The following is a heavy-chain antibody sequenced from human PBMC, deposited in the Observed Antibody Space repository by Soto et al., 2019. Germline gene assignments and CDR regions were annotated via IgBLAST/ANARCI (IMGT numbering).Heavy chain of an antibody. V-gene: IGHV3-30-3*01. Sequence: SLRLSCAAPGFIFSTYAMHWVRQPPGKGLEWVAVISYDGNTKDYADSVKGRFTISRDNSKNTVYLQMSSLRTEDTAVYYCARPGSGYDVLTGRYFYYYHTVDVWGQGTTVTVSS. CDR2: ISYDGNTK. CDR3: ARPGSGYDVLTGRYFYYYHTVDV. CDR1: GFIFSTYA. J-gene: IGHJ6*02. D-gene: IGHD3-9*01.